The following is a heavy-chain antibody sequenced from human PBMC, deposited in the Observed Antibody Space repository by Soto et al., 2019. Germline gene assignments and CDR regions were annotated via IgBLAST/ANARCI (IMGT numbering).Heavy chain of an antibody. CDR1: GGSISSGGYY. J-gene: IGHJ5*02. CDR3: ARDCRTMVRGVITTNWFDP. D-gene: IGHD3-10*01. Sequence: QVQLQESGPGLVKPSQTLSLTCTVSGGSISSGGYYWSWIRQHPGKGLEWIGYIYYSGSTYYNPSLKSRVTISVDTSKNQFSLKLSSVTAADTAVYYYARDCRTMVRGVITTNWFDPWGQGTLVTVSS. V-gene: IGHV4-31*03. CDR2: IYYSGST.